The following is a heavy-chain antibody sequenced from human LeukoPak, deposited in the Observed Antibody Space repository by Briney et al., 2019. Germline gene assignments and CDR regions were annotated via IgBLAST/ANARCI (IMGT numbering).Heavy chain of an antibody. CDR1: GGSISSYY. Sequence: SETLSLTCTVSGGSISSYYWSWIRQPPGKGLEWIGYIYYSGITNYNPSLKSRVTISVDTSKNQFSLKLSSVTAADTAVYYCARYSYGYLALDYWGQGTLVTVSS. J-gene: IGHJ4*02. D-gene: IGHD5-18*01. V-gene: IGHV4-59*08. CDR2: IYYSGIT. CDR3: ARYSYGYLALDY.